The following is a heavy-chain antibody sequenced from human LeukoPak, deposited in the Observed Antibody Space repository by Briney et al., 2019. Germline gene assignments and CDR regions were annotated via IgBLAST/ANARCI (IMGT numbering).Heavy chain of an antibody. J-gene: IGHJ3*02. D-gene: IGHD6-13*01. CDR1: GFTFSSYD. CDR3: AREIATAATGAFDI. CDR2: LNSDGSST. Sequence: GGSLRLSCAASGFTFSSYDMSWVRQAPGKGLVWVSRLNSDGSSTSYADSVKGRFTISRDNAKNTLYLQLNSLRVEDTAVYYCAREIATAATGAFDIWGQGTMVTVSS. V-gene: IGHV3-74*01.